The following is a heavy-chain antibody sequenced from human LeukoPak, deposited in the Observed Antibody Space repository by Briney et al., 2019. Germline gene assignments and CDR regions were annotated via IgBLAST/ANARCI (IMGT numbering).Heavy chain of an antibody. J-gene: IGHJ4*02. CDR1: GGSVSSGSYC. CDR3: ARIVYGDYGYYGEGHYFDY. V-gene: IGHV4-61*01. D-gene: IGHD4-17*01. CDR2: IYYSGST. Sequence: SETLSLTCTVSGGSVSSGSYCWSWIRQPPGKGLEWIGYIYYSGSTNYNPSLKSRVTISVDTSKNQFSLKLSSVTAADTAVYYCARIVYGDYGYYGEGHYFDYWGQGTLVTVSS.